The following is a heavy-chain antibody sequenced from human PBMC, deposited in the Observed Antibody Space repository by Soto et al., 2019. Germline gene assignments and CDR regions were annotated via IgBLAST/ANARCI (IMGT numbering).Heavy chain of an antibody. D-gene: IGHD1-26*01. Sequence: PSETLSLTCAVSGGSISTSNWWSWVRQPPGKGLEWIGEVYRTGSTNYNPSLKSRVTISVDKSKNQFSLKLSSVTAADTAVYYFSRVSGSYYYGMDVWGKGTTVTVSS. CDR1: GGSISTSNW. V-gene: IGHV4-4*02. CDR2: VYRTGST. J-gene: IGHJ6*04. CDR3: SRVSGSYYYGMDV.